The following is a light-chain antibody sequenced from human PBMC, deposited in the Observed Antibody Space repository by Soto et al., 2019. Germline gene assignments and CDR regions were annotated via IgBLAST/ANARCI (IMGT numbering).Light chain of an antibody. Sequence: AIQITPPPTSLSACLGHRVTSTFRASQPIRDELGWYQQKPGKAPNLLISAASRPESGVPSRFRGRASGTEFTLTLSTLQPEHFATYYCLQAYDDPREFGQGTKV. CDR1: QPIRDE. J-gene: IGKJ1*01. V-gene: IGKV1-6*02. CDR2: AAS. CDR3: LQAYDDPRE.